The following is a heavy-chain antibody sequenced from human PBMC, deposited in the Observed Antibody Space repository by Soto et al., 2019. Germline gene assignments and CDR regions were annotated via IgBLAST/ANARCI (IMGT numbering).Heavy chain of an antibody. CDR1: GFTFTTYY. CDR2: IKSDGSEQ. V-gene: IGHV3-7*03. J-gene: IGHJ4*02. Sequence: HPGGSLRLSWAASGFTFTTYYMTWVRQAPGKGLEWVASIKSDGSEQYYVDSVKGRFTISRDNAKKSLYLQMNSLRAEDTALYYCSRENRFQDYWGQGTLVTVSS. D-gene: IGHD3-10*01. CDR3: SRENRFQDY.